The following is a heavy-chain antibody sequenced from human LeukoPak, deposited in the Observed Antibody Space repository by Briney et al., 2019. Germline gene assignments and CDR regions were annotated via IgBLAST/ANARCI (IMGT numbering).Heavy chain of an antibody. CDR1: GFTFSDYY. D-gene: IGHD2-8*01. CDR3: ASGAVSFDY. J-gene: IGHJ4*02. Sequence: GGSLRLSCAASGFTFSDYYMSWIRQAPGKGLEWVANIKQDGSEKYYVDSVKGRFTISRDNAKNSLYLQMNSLRAEDTAVYYCASGAVSFDYWGQGTLVTVSS. V-gene: IGHV3-7*01. CDR2: IKQDGSEK.